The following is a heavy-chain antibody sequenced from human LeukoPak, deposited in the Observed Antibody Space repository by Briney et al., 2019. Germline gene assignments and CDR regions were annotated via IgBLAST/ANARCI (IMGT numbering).Heavy chain of an antibody. CDR3: ARSSGDY. Sequence: GRSLRLSCAASGFKFHDYGMNWVRQAPGKGLEWVAGISWDTYVTAYADSVKGRFTISRDNAKNSLYLQMNTLRPEDTAFYFCARSSGDYWGQGTLVTVSS. CDR2: ISWDTYVT. V-gene: IGHV3-9*01. J-gene: IGHJ4*02. CDR1: GFKFHDYG.